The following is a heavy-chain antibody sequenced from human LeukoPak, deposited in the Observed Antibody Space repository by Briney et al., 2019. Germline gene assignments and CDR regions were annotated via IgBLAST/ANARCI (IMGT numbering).Heavy chain of an antibody. CDR2: INPSGGST. V-gene: IGHV1-46*01. Sequence: ASVKVSCKASGYTFTSYYMHCVRQAPGQGLEWMGIINPSGGSTSYAQKFQGRVTMTRDTSTSTVYMELSSLRSEDTAVYYCARGARIAARLHYFDYWGQGTLVTVSS. CDR3: ARGARIAARLHYFDY. J-gene: IGHJ4*02. CDR1: GYTFTSYY. D-gene: IGHD6-6*01.